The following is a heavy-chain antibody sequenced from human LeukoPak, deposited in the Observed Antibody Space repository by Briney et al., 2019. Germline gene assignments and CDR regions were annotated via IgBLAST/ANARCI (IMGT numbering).Heavy chain of an antibody. Sequence: GTSVKVSCKASGFTFTSSAVQWVRQARGQRLEWIGWIVVGSGNTNYAQKFQERVTITRDMSTSTAYMELSSLRSEDTAVYYCAAEPLYCSGGNCYLFDYWGQGTLVTVSS. CDR3: AAEPLYCSGGNCYLFDY. CDR1: GFTFTSSA. V-gene: IGHV1-58*01. CDR2: IVVGSGNT. J-gene: IGHJ4*02. D-gene: IGHD2-15*01.